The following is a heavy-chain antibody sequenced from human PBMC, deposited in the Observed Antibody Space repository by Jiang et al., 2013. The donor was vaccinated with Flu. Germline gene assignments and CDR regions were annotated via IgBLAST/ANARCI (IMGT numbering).Heavy chain of an antibody. CDR3: ARDRGFLEWLFTPGY. Sequence: SGAEVKKPGASVKVSCKASGYTFTSYYMHWVRQAPGQGLEWMGIINPSGGSTSYAQKFQGRVTMTRDTSTSTVYMELSSLRSEDTAVYYCARDRGFLEWLFTPGYWGQGTLVTVSS. J-gene: IGHJ4*02. CDR2: INPSGGST. CDR1: GYTFTSYY. V-gene: IGHV1-46*01. D-gene: IGHD3-3*01.